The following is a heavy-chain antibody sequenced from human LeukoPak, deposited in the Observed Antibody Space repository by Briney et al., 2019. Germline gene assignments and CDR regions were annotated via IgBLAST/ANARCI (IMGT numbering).Heavy chain of an antibody. CDR1: GFTFSSYS. D-gene: IGHD3-10*01. CDR2: ISSSSSTI. Sequence: GRSLRLSCAASGFTFSSYSMSWVRQAPGKGLEWVSYISSSSSTIYYADSVKGRFTISRDNAKNSLYLQMNSLRDEDTAVYYCARISYGSGSYQGDYWGQGTLVTVSS. J-gene: IGHJ4*02. V-gene: IGHV3-48*02. CDR3: ARISYGSGSYQGDY.